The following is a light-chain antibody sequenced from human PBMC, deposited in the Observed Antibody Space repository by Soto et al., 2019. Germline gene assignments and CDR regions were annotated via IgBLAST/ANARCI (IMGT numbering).Light chain of an antibody. J-gene: IGKJ4*01. CDR1: QSISSN. V-gene: IGKV3-11*01. CDR3: QQRSNWLSLT. Sequence: ETVMTQSPATLSVSPGERATLSCRASQSISSNLAWFQQKPGQAPRLLIYDASTMATGFPARFSGSGSGTDFTLTISSLEPEDFAVYYCQQRSNWLSLTFGGGTKVDIK. CDR2: DAS.